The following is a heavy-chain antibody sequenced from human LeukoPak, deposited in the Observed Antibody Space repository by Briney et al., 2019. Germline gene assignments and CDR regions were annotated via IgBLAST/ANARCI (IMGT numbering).Heavy chain of an antibody. Sequence: RSGGSLRLSCAASGFTFSSYGMHWVRQAPGEGLEWVAVISYDGSNKYYADSVKGRFTISRDNSKNTLYLQMNSLRAEDTAVYYCAKDLAIFGVVIAAGFDYWGQGTLVTVSS. CDR2: ISYDGSNK. J-gene: IGHJ4*02. V-gene: IGHV3-30*18. CDR1: GFTFSSYG. D-gene: IGHD3-3*01. CDR3: AKDLAIFGVVIAAGFDY.